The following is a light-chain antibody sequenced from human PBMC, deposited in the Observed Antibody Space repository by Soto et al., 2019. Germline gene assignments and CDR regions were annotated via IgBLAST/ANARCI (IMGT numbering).Light chain of an antibody. Sequence: DIQMTQSPSSLSAAVGDRVTITCQASQDISNYLNWYQQKPGKAPKLLIYDASNLETGVPSRFSGSGSWTNFTFTISSQQHEDIATYYCQQYDNLPFGGGTKVEIK. J-gene: IGKJ4*01. CDR2: DAS. CDR3: QQYDNLP. V-gene: IGKV1-33*01. CDR1: QDISNY.